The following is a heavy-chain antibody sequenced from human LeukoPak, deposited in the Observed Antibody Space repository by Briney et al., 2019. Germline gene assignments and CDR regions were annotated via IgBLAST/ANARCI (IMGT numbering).Heavy chain of an antibody. CDR3: ARDGRDSGPDY. D-gene: IGHD6-25*01. CDR2: ISAYNAYT. J-gene: IGHJ4*02. CDR1: GYTFTSYG. V-gene: IGHV1-18*01. Sequence: ASVKVSCKASGYTFTSYGITWVRQAPGQGLEWMGWISAYNAYTYYAQKLQGRVTMTTDTSTSTAYMELRSLRSDDTAVYYCARDGRDSGPDYWGQGTLVTVSS.